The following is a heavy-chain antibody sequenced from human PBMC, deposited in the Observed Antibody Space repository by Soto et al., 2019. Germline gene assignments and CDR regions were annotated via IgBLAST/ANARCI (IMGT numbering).Heavy chain of an antibody. V-gene: IGHV3-15*07. J-gene: IGHJ4*02. CDR2: VKSSANGGAI. CDR3: SADLPDWGAYAFDY. D-gene: IGHD3-16*01. CDR1: GFTFNGAW. Sequence: GGSLRLSCAASGFTFNGAWMNWVRQAPGKELEWVGRVKSSANGGAIDYAAPVEGRFTISRDDSKNTLYLQMNSLITEDTAFYYCSADLPDWGAYAFDYWGQGTLVTVSS.